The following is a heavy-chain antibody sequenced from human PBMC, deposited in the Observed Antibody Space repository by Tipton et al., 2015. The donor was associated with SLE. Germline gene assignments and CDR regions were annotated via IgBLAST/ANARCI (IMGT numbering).Heavy chain of an antibody. D-gene: IGHD2-21*01. CDR1: GGSISSGDYF. V-gene: IGHV4-31*03. CDR3: ARERDCGSDCFGSYYYYMDV. CDR2: IFYTGST. Sequence: TLSLTCTVSGGSISSGDYFWSWIRQHPGKGLEWIGYIFYTGSTYYNPSLKSGLTILVDTSKNEFSLALSSVTTADTAMYFCARERDCGSDCFGSYYYYMDVWGKGTTVIVSS. J-gene: IGHJ6*03.